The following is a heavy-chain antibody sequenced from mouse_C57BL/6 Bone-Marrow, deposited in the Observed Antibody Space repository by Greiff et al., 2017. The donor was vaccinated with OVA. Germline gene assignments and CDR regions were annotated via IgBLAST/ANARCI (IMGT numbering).Heavy chain of an antibody. J-gene: IGHJ2*01. Sequence: LVESGAELARPGASVKLSCKASGYTFTSYGISWVKQRTGQGLEWIGEIYPRSGNTYYNEKFKGKATLTADKSSSTAYMELRSLTSEDSAVYFCARLEAYDSHYFDYWGQGTTLTVSS. D-gene: IGHD2-4*01. V-gene: IGHV1-81*01. CDR2: IYPRSGNT. CDR3: ARLEAYDSHYFDY. CDR1: GYTFTSYG.